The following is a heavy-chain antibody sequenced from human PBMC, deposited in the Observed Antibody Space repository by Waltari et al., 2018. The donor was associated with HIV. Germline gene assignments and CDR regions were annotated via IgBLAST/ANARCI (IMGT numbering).Heavy chain of an antibody. J-gene: IGHJ4*02. Sequence: QILLHQWGAGLLKPSETLSLNCAVYGESLSDYYWPWIRQPPGRGLEWIGEITESGHTRYNPSLKSRITMLLDTSKRQFSLRLTSVTGADAAMYYCLRGPRVTIFWAGGPDYWGQGTQVTVSS. V-gene: IGHV4-34*01. CDR2: ITESGHT. CDR1: GESLSDYY. D-gene: IGHD3-16*01. CDR3: LRGPRVTIFWAGGPDY.